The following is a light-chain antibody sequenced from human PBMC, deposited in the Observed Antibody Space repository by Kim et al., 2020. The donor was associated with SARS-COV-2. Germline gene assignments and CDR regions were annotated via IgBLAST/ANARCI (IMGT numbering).Light chain of an antibody. CDR2: SNN. J-gene: IGLJ3*02. CDR3: AAWDGSLNGNWV. CDR1: SSNIGTNT. Sequence: SVLTQPPSASGTPGQRVTISCSGSSSNIGTNTVNWYQQVQGTAPNHLIYSNNHRPSGVPDRFSASKSGTSTSLAISAPQSEDEADYYCAAWDGSLNGNWVFGGGTQLTVL. V-gene: IGLV1-44*01.